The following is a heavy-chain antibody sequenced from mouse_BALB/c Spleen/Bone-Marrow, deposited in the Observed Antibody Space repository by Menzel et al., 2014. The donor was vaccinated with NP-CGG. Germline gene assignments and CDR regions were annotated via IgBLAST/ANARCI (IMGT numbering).Heavy chain of an antibody. Sequence: VQLQQSGGGLVQPGGSLKLSCAASGFTFXSYGMSWVRQTPDKRLELVATINSNGGSTYYPDSVKGRFTISRDNAKNTLYLQMSSLKSEDTAMYYCARDYYGSSDYWGQGTTLTVSS. D-gene: IGHD1-1*01. CDR2: INSNGGST. J-gene: IGHJ2*01. V-gene: IGHV5-6-3*01. CDR1: GFTFXSYG. CDR3: ARDYYGSSDY.